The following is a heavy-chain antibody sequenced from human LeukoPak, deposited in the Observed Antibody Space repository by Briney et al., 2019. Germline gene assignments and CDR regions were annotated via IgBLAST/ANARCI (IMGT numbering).Heavy chain of an antibody. CDR3: ARGTPADGGYYLDY. Sequence: GGSLRLSCAASGFTFSTYAMHWVRQAPGKGLEWVAVTSYDANNKYYADSVKGRFTISRDNSKNTLYLQMNSLRAEDTAVYSCARGTPADGGYYLDYWGQGTLVTVSS. V-gene: IGHV3-30-3*01. J-gene: IGHJ4*02. CDR1: GFTFSTYA. D-gene: IGHD3-22*01. CDR2: TSYDANNK.